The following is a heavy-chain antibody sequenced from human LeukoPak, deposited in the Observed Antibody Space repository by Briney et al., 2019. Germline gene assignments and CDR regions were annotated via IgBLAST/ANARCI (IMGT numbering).Heavy chain of an antibody. J-gene: IGHJ3*02. V-gene: IGHV3-48*03. CDR3: ASTAAAETLDAFDI. CDR2: ISSSGSTI. CDR1: GFTFSSYE. D-gene: IGHD6-13*01. Sequence: PGGSLRLSCAASGFTFSSYEMNWVRQAPGKGLEWVSYISSSGSTIYYADSVKGRFTISRDNAKNSLYLQMNSLSAEDTAVYYCASTAAAETLDAFDIWGQGTMVTVSS.